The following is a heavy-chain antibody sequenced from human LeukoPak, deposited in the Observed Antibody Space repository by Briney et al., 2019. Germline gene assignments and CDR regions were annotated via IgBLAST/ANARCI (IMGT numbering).Heavy chain of an antibody. CDR1: GGTFSSYA. Sequence: SCKPSGGTFSSYAMSWVRPAPGKGLEWVSAISGSGGSTYYTDSVKGRFTISRDNAKNSLYLQMHSLKAEGTGVYYWARATCSSGEIDYWGQGTLATVSS. CDR3: ARATCSSGEIDY. D-gene: IGHD6-25*01. J-gene: IGHJ4*02. V-gene: IGHV3-23*01. CDR2: ISGSGGST.